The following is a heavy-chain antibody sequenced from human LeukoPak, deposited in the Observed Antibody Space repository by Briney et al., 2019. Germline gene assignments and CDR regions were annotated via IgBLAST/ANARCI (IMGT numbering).Heavy chain of an antibody. J-gene: IGHJ6*02. CDR1: GFTVSSNY. D-gene: IGHD3-22*01. Sequence: PGGFLRLSCAASGFTVSSNYLSWVRQAPGKGLEWISVIYTGGNTYYADSVKGRFTFSRDNSKNTLYLQMNSLRAEDTAIYYCARVASGYYYSSPDGMDVWGQGTTVTVSS. CDR3: ARVASGYYYSSPDGMDV. CDR2: IYTGGNT. V-gene: IGHV3-53*01.